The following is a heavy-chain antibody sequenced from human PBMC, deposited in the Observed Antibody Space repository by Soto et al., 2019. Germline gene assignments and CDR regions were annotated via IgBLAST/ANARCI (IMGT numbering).Heavy chain of an antibody. CDR3: AKDWYYDILTGYYSLGSWFDP. CDR2: IWYDGSNK. CDR1: GFNFRGYG. D-gene: IGHD3-9*01. Sequence: GGSLRVSSTAAGFNFRGYGMHWVRQKPGKGLEWVAVIWYDGSNKYYADSVKGRLTISRDNSKNTLYLQMNSLRAEDTAVYYCAKDWYYDILTGYYSLGSWFDPWGQGTLVTVSS. V-gene: IGHV3-33*06. J-gene: IGHJ5*02.